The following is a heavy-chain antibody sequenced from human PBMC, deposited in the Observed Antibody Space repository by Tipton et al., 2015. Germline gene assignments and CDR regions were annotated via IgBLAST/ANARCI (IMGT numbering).Heavy chain of an antibody. Sequence: SGFTLSNYAMHWVRQAPGKGLEWVAVIWHDGSEKYYGDTVKGHFTISRDNSKNRVSLQMNSLRAEDTAVYYCARSRGTSGWFAFDIWGQGTMVTVSS. V-gene: IGHV3-33*01. D-gene: IGHD6-19*01. CDR1: GFTLSNYA. CDR3: ARSRGTSGWFAFDI. CDR2: IWHDGSEK. J-gene: IGHJ3*02.